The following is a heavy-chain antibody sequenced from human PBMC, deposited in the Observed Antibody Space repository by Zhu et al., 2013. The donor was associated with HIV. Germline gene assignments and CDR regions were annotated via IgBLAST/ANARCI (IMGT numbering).Heavy chain of an antibody. CDR2: IIPIFGTA. D-gene: IGHD2-15*01. J-gene: IGHJ3*02. V-gene: IGHV1-69*01. CDR1: GVTFSSYA. Sequence: QVQLVQSGAEVKKPGSSVKVSCKASGVTFSSYAISWVRQAPGQGLEWMGGIIPIFGTANYTQKFQGRVTITADESTSTAYMELSSLRSEDTAVYYCASLIEWWYLLPNAFDIWGQGTMVTVSS. CDR3: ASLIEWWYLLPNAFDI.